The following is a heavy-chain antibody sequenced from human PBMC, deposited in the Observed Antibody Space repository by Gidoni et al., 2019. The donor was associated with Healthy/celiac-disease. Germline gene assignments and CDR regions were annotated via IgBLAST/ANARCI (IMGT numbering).Heavy chain of an antibody. CDR2: ISYDGSNK. CDR1: GFTFSSYA. J-gene: IGHJ4*02. D-gene: IGHD2-15*01. CDR3: ARDIGDYGDY. V-gene: IGHV3-30-3*01. Sequence: GESGGGVVQPGRSLRLSCAASGFTFSSYAMHWVRQAPGKGLEWVAVISYDGSNKYYADSVKCRFTISRDNSKNTLYLQMNSLRAEDTAVYYCARDIGDYGDYWGQGTLVTVPS.